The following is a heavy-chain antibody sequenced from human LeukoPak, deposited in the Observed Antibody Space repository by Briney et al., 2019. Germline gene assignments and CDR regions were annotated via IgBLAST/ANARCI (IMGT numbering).Heavy chain of an antibody. V-gene: IGHV4-59*01. CDR3: ARAPLGYCSGGSCYGYYYYYMDV. Sequence: SETLSLTCTVSGGSISSYYWRWIRQPPGKGLEWIGYIYYSGSTNYNPSLKSRVTISVDTSKNQFSLKLSSVTAADTAVYYCARAPLGYCSGGSCYGYYYYYMDVWGKGTTVTVSS. CDR1: GGSISSYY. J-gene: IGHJ6*03. D-gene: IGHD2-15*01. CDR2: IYYSGST.